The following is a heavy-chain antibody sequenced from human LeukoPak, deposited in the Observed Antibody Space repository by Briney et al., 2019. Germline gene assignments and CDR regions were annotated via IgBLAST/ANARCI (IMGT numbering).Heavy chain of an antibody. CDR3: AGLVGRYSSGLYYYYFDY. CDR1: GFTFSTAW. J-gene: IGHJ4*02. V-gene: IGHV4-4*02. CDR2: MYLSGTT. D-gene: IGHD3-22*01. Sequence: GVLRLSCAASGFTFSTAWMIWVRQPPGKGLEWIGEMYLSGTTHSNPSVKSRVTISIDKSKNQFFLNLSSVTAADTAVYYCAGLVGRYSSGLYYYYFDYWGQGTLVTVSS.